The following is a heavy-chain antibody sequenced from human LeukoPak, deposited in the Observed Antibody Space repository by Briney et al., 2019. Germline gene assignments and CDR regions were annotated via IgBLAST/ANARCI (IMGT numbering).Heavy chain of an antibody. D-gene: IGHD5-18*01. V-gene: IGHV3-21*01. J-gene: IGHJ4*02. CDR2: ISSRTNYI. CDR1: GFNFNTYR. CDR3: ARESSSNTAFDY. Sequence: PGGSLRLSCAASGFNFNTYRMNWVRQAPGKGLEWVSSISSRTNYIDYADSVKGRFIISRDDARNSLSLQMNTLRAEDTAIYYCARESSSNTAFDYWGQGILVTVSS.